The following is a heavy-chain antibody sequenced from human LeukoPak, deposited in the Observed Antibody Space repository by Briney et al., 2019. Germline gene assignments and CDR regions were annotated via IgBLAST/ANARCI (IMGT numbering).Heavy chain of an antibody. CDR2: INPNSGGT. CDR3: ARARWFGESPYMDV. D-gene: IGHD3-10*01. V-gene: IGHV1-2*02. CDR1: GYTFTGYY. J-gene: IGHJ6*03. Sequence: ASVKVSCKASGYTFTGYYMHRVRQAPGQGLEWMGWINPNSGGTNYAQKFQGRVTMTRDTSISTAYMELSRLRSDDTAVYYCARARWFGESPYMDVWGKGTTVTVSS.